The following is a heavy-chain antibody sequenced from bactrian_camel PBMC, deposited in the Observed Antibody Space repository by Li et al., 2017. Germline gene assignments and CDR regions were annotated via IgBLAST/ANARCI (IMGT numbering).Heavy chain of an antibody. CDR3: VPSGGDGRAAFSY. CDR2: IDSDGIR. Sequence: DVQLVESGGGSVQPGRSLSHDCTGSGFAFDTYRMCWVRQAPGKGLEWVSKIDSDGIRDYADSVKDRFTISRDNAQTTVYLQMNSLKPDDTALYYCVPSGGDGRAAFSYWGQGTQVTVS. J-gene: IGHJ6*01. V-gene: IGHV3S10*01. CDR1: GFAFDTYR.